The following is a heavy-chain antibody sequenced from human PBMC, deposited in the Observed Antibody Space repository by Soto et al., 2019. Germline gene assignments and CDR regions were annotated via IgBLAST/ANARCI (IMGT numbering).Heavy chain of an antibody. CDR3: ARGADYYGSGSYHGYFDY. D-gene: IGHD3-10*01. J-gene: IGHJ4*02. Sequence: GGSLRLSCAASGFTFSSYAMHWVRQAPGKGLEWVAVISYDGSNKYYADSVKGRFTISRDNSKNTLYLQMNSLRAEDTAVYYCARGADYYGSGSYHGYFDYWGQGTLVTVSS. CDR2: ISYDGSNK. V-gene: IGHV3-30-3*01. CDR1: GFTFSSYA.